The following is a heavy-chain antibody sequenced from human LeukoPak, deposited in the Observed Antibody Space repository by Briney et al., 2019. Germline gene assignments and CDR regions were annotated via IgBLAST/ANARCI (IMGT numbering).Heavy chain of an antibody. J-gene: IGHJ6*02. D-gene: IGHD2-2*01. Sequence: SETLSLTCTVSGGSISSYYWSWIRQPPGKGLEWIGYIYYSGSTNYNPSLKSRVTISVDTSKYQFSLKLSSVTAADTAVYYCARGVVDYYCGMDVWGQGTTVTVSS. CDR1: GGSISSYY. V-gene: IGHV4-59*01. CDR2: IYYSGST. CDR3: ARGVVDYYCGMDV.